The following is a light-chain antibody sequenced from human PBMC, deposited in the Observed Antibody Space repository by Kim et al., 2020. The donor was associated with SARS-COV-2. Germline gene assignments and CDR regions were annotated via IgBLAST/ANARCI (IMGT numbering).Light chain of an antibody. V-gene: IGLV4-69*01. CDR1: SGHYSYA. J-gene: IGLJ2*01. CDR3: QTWGTGFQF. Sequence: QLVLTQSPSASASLGASVKLTCTLSSGHYSYAIAWHQQQPEKGPRYLMKVNSDGSHSKGDGIPGRFSGSSSGAERYLTISSLQPEDEADYYCQTWGTGFQFFGGGTQLT. CDR2: VNSDGSH.